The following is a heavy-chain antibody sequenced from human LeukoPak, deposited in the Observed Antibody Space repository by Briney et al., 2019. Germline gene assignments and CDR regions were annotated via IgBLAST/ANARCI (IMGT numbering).Heavy chain of an antibody. CDR1: GGSISSGSYY. CDR2: IYTSGST. D-gene: IGHD2-8*02. Sequence: SETLSLTCTVSGGSISSGSYYWSWIRQPAGKGLEWIGRIYTSGSTNYNPSLKSRVTISVDTSKNQFSLKLSSVTAADTAVYYCARGAGGSDDYWGQGTLVTVSS. V-gene: IGHV4-61*02. J-gene: IGHJ4*02. CDR3: ARGAGGSDDY.